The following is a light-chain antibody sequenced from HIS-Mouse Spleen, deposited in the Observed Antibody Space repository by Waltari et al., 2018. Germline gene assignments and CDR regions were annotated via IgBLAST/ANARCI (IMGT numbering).Light chain of an antibody. Sequence: QSALTQPRSVSGSPGQSVTISCTETSSDVGGYNYVSWYQQHPGKAPNLMIYDVSTRPSGVPDRFSGSKSGNTSSLTISGLQAEDEADYYCCSYAGSYTLVFGGGTKLTVL. J-gene: IGLJ2*01. CDR2: DVS. CDR1: SSDVGGYNY. CDR3: CSYAGSYTLV. V-gene: IGLV2-11*01.